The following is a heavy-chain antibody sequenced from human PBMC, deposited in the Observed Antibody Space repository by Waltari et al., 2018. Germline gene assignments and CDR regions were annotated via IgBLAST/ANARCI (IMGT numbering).Heavy chain of an antibody. Sequence: QVQLVQSGAEVKKPGSSVKVSCKASGGTFSSYAISWVRQAPGQGLEWMGGGIPIFGTANYAQKFQGRVTITTDESTSTAYMELSSLRSEDTAVYYCARAPGGSGSYPYYYYYGMDVWGQGTTVTVSS. CDR1: GGTFSSYA. D-gene: IGHD3-10*01. J-gene: IGHJ6*02. CDR2: GIPIFGTA. CDR3: ARAPGGSGSYPYYYYYGMDV. V-gene: IGHV1-69*05.